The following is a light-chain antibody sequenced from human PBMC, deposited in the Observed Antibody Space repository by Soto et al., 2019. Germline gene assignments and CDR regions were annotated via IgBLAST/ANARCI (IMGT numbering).Light chain of an antibody. Sequence: NFMLTQPHSVSESPGKTVTISCTRSSGSIADNYVQWYQQRPGSSPTTVICDDSQRPSGVPDRFSGSIDSSSNAAFLTISGLKTEDEADYYCQSYDGSNRGVFGGGTKLTVL. J-gene: IGLJ3*02. CDR1: SGSIADNY. CDR3: QSYDGSNRGV. V-gene: IGLV6-57*01. CDR2: DDS.